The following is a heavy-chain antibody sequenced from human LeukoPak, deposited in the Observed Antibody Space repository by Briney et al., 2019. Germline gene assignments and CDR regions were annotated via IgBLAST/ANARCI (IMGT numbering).Heavy chain of an antibody. CDR1: GFTFSSYG. D-gene: IGHD4-17*01. J-gene: IGHJ4*02. CDR2: IRYDGSNK. Sequence: PGGSLRLSCSASGFTFSSYGMHWVRQAPGKGLEGVACIRYDGSNKYYAASVKGRFPSSRDNSNSTLYLQMTRLRAEDTAVYYWAKEKTHYGDYAFDYWGQGTLVTVSS. V-gene: IGHV3-30*02. CDR3: AKEKTHYGDYAFDY.